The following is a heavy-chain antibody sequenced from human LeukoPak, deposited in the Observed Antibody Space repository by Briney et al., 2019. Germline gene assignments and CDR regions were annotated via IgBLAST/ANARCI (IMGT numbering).Heavy chain of an antibody. CDR1: GFTVSSSY. Sequence: PGGSLRLSCAASGFTVSSSYMSWVRQAPGKGLEWVSVIYSGGSTYYVDSVKGRFTISRGNSKNTLYLQMNSLRAEDTAVYYCARSDTSYNYGMDVWGQGTTVTVSS. V-gene: IGHV3-66*01. CDR2: IYSGGST. J-gene: IGHJ6*02. D-gene: IGHD2-21*02. CDR3: ARSDTSYNYGMDV.